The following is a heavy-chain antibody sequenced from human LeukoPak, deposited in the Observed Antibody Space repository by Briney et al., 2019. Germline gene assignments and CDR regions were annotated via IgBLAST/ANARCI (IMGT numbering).Heavy chain of an antibody. CDR1: GFTFSSYA. Sequence: GGSLRLSCAASGFTFSSYAMSWVRQAPGKGLEWVSAISGSGGSTYYADSVKGRFTISRDNSKNTLYLQMNSLRAEDTAVYYCAKPLTYYDILTGYYRDYWGQGTLVTVSS. CDR3: AKPLTYYDILTGYYRDY. J-gene: IGHJ4*02. V-gene: IGHV3-23*01. CDR2: ISGSGGST. D-gene: IGHD3-9*01.